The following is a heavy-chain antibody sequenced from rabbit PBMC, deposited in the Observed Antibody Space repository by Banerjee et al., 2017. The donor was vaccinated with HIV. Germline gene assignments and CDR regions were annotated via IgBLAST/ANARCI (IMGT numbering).Heavy chain of an antibody. Sequence: QSLEESGGDLVKPGASLTLTCTASGFSFSNIYYYMCWVRQAPGKGLEWIACIYAGSSSSTYYANWAKGRFTVSKTSWTTVTLQMTSLTAADTATYFCARDLAGVTGWNFNLWGPGTLVTVS. CDR3: ARDLAGVTGWNFNL. D-gene: IGHD4-1*01. V-gene: IGHV1S40*01. CDR2: IYAGSSSST. J-gene: IGHJ4*01. CDR1: GFSFSNIYYY.